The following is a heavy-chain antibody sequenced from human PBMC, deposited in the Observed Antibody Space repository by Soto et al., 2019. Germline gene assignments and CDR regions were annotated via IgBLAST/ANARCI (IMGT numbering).Heavy chain of an antibody. D-gene: IGHD3-3*01. CDR1: GGSISSSYY. J-gene: IGHJ3*02. Sequence: SETLSLTCTVFGGSISSSYYWGWIRQPTGKGLEWIGSIYHSGSTFHNPSLKSRVTISVDTSKNQFSLNLRSVTATDTAVYYCARTEDDFRNGHDAFESWGQGTVVTVSS. CDR3: ARTEDDFRNGHDAFES. CDR2: IYHSGST. V-gene: IGHV4-39*01.